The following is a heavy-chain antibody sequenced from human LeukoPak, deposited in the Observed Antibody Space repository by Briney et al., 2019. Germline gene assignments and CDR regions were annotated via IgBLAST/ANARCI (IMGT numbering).Heavy chain of an antibody. Sequence: GGSLRLSCAASGFTFSYYEMNWVRQAPGKGLEWASYINSRGSTIYYADSVKGRFTISRDNSKNTLYLQMNSLRAEDTAVYYCAKDRGSGWTPVWFDPWGQGTLVTVSS. J-gene: IGHJ5*02. V-gene: IGHV3-48*03. CDR2: INSRGSTI. D-gene: IGHD6-19*01. CDR1: GFTFSYYE. CDR3: AKDRGSGWTPVWFDP.